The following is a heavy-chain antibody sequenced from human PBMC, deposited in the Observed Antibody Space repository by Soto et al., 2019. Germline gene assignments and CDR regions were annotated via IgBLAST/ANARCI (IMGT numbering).Heavy chain of an antibody. CDR1: GYSFTSYW. D-gene: IGHD6-6*01. Sequence: GESLKISCKGSGYSFTSYWISWVRQMPGKGLEWMGRIDPSDSYTNYSPSFQGHVTISADKSISTAYLQWSSLKASDTAMYYCARHGSSSSGHFSYGMDVWGQGTTVTVYS. J-gene: IGHJ6*01. CDR2: IDPSDSYT. CDR3: ARHGSSSSGHFSYGMDV. V-gene: IGHV5-10-1*01.